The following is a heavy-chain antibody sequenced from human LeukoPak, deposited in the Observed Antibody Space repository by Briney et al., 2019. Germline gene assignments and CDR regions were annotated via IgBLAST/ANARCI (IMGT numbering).Heavy chain of an antibody. CDR1: GFTFSSYA. CDR3: AKDLGGYSGYPKQGVDY. D-gene: IGHD5-12*01. Sequence: TGGSLRLSCAASGFTFSSYAMSWVRQAPGKGLEWVSGISGSGGSTYYADSVKGRFTISRDNSKNTLYLQTNSLRAEDTAVYYCAKDLGGYSGYPKQGVDYWGQGTLVTVSS. V-gene: IGHV3-23*01. CDR2: ISGSGGST. J-gene: IGHJ4*02.